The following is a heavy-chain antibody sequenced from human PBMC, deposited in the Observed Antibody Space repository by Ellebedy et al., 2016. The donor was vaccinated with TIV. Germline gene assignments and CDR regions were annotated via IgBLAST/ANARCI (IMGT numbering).Heavy chain of an antibody. J-gene: IGHJ6*02. CDR2: ISAYNGNT. Sequence: ASVKVSCKASGYTFTGYYMHWVRQAPGQGLEWMGWISAYNGNTNYAQKLQGRVTMTTDTSTSTAYMELRSLRSDDTAVYYCARSRSTWYSSGYGGMDVWGQGTTVTVSS. CDR1: GYTFTGYY. CDR3: ARSRSTWYSSGYGGMDV. V-gene: IGHV1-18*04. D-gene: IGHD6-19*01.